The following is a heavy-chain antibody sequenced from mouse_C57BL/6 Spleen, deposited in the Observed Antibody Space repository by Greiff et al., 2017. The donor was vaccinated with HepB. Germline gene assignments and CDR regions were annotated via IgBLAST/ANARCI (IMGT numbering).Heavy chain of an antibody. Sequence: VQLQQSGAELVRPGTSVKMSCKASGYTFTNYWIGWAKQRPGHGLEWIGDIYPGGGYTNYNEKFKGKATLTADKSSSTAYMQFSSLTSEDSAIYYCARKDYYGSPGGYWGQGTTLTVSS. J-gene: IGHJ2*01. CDR3: ARKDYYGSPGGY. CDR2: IYPGGGYT. V-gene: IGHV1-63*01. D-gene: IGHD1-1*01. CDR1: GYTFTNYW.